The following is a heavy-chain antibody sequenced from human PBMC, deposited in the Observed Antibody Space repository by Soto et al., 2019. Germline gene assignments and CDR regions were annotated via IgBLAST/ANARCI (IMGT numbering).Heavy chain of an antibody. J-gene: IGHJ4*02. V-gene: IGHV3-9*01. CDR1: GFTFDDYA. Sequence: PGGSLRLSCAASGFTFDDYAMHWVRQAPGKGLEWVSGISWNSGSIGYADSVKGRFTISRDNAKNSLYLQMNSLRAEDTALYYCAKDNSYYYDSSGYTDYWGQGTLVTVSS. CDR3: AKDNSYYYDSSGYTDY. CDR2: ISWNSGSI. D-gene: IGHD3-22*01.